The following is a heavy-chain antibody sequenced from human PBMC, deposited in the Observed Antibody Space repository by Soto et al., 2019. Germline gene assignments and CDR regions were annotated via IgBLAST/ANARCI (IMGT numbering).Heavy chain of an antibody. D-gene: IGHD3-16*01. J-gene: IGHJ6*02. Sequence: SLRLSCAASGFTFSSYWMHWVRQAPGKGLVWVSRINSDGSSTSYADSVKGRFTISRDNAKNTLYLQMNSLRAEDTAVYYCARYPYTHYYGMDVWGQGTTVTVSS. CDR3: ARYPYTHYYGMDV. CDR2: INSDGSST. V-gene: IGHV3-74*01. CDR1: GFTFSSYW.